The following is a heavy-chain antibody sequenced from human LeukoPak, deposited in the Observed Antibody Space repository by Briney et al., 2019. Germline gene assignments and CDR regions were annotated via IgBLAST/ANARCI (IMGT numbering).Heavy chain of an antibody. Sequence: GESLKISCKASGYSFSGYWIAWVRQMPGKGLEWMGIIFPGDSDTRYSPSFQGQVTISADKAPSTVYFQWRTLRASDSSMFYCAQQPVSGVWGQGTLVSVSS. CDR1: GYSFSGYW. CDR2: IFPGDSDT. D-gene: IGHD6-6*01. J-gene: IGHJ4*02. V-gene: IGHV5-51*01. CDR3: AQQPVSGV.